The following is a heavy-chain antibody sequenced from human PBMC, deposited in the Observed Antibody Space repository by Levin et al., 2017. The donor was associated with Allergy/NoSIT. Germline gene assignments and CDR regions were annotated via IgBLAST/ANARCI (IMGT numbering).Heavy chain of an antibody. CDR1: GFTFSSHS. V-gene: IGHV3-48*02. J-gene: IGHJ2*01. Sequence: GGSLRLSCAASGFTFSSHSLTWVRQAPGKGLEWVSYISSASGIIKYADSVRGRFTISRDNPKNSLYLQMNSLRDEDTAVYYCARGSVDIPWWYFALWGRGTLVTVSS. CDR3: ARGSVDIPWWYFAL. D-gene: IGHD5-12*01. CDR2: ISSASGII.